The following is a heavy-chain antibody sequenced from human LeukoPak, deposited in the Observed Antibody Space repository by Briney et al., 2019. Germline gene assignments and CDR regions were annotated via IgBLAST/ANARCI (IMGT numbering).Heavy chain of an antibody. CDR3: ARPPNNGYIEGY. J-gene: IGHJ4*02. CDR2: MNPNWGDT. V-gene: IGHV1-8*01. D-gene: IGHD5-24*01. Sequence: GASVKVSCKASGYTFTSYDFNWVRQAAGQGLEWVGWMNPNWGDTGYAQNYQGRVTMTRDTSINTAYMELSSLRSEDTAVYYCARPPNNGYIEGYWGQGTLVTVSS. CDR1: GYTFTSYD.